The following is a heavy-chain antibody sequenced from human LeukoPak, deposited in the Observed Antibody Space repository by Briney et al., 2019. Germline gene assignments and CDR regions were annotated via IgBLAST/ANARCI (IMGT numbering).Heavy chain of an antibody. CDR2: INRDGSTT. CDR1: GFTFSNYW. Sequence: GGSLRLSCAASGFTFSNYWVHWVRQAPGKGLVWVSRINRDGSTTKYADSVKGRFTVSRDNAKNTLNLQMNSLRAEDTAVYYRARDKKSGESSEIDYWGQGTLVTVSS. D-gene: IGHD3-10*01. V-gene: IGHV3-74*03. CDR3: ARDKKSGESSEIDY. J-gene: IGHJ4*02.